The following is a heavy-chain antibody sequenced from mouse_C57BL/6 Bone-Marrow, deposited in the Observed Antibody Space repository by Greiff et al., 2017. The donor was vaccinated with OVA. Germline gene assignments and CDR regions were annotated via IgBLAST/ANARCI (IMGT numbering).Heavy chain of an antibody. Sequence: QVQLQQPGAELVKPGASVKMSCKASGYTFTSYWITWVKQRPGQGLEWIGDIYPGSGSTNYNEKFKSKATLTVDTSSSTAYMQLSSLTSEDSAVYYCASPQYYYGSSYGYWGQGTTLTVSS. CDR3: ASPQYYYGSSYGY. D-gene: IGHD1-1*01. CDR2: IYPGSGST. V-gene: IGHV1-55*01. J-gene: IGHJ2*01. CDR1: GYTFTSYW.